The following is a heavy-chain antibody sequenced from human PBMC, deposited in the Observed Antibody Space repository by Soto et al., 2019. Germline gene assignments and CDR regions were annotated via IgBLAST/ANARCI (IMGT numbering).Heavy chain of an antibody. D-gene: IGHD5-18*01. CDR1: GGTFSNYA. CDR3: GLNVDTAMVSYYYYGMDV. CDR2: IIPIFGTA. J-gene: IGHJ6*02. Sequence: SVKVSCKASGGTFSNYAISWVRQAPGQGLEWMGGIIPIFGTANYAQKFQGRVTITADESTSTAYMELSSLRSEDTAVYYCGLNVDTAMVSYYYYGMDVWGQGTTVTVSS. V-gene: IGHV1-69*13.